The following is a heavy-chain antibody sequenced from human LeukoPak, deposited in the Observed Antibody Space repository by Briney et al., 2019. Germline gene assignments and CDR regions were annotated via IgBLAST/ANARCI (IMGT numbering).Heavy chain of an antibody. CDR3: AKDSGELLARIGQDFDY. D-gene: IGHD3-10*01. V-gene: IGHV3-30*02. CDR1: GFTFSSYG. J-gene: IGHJ4*02. CDR2: IRYDGSNK. Sequence: PGGSLRLSCAASGFTFSSYGMHWVRQAPGKGLEWVAFIRYDGSNKYYADSVKGRFTISRDNSKNTLYLQMNSLRAEDTAVYYCAKDSGELLARIGQDFDYWGQGTLVTVSS.